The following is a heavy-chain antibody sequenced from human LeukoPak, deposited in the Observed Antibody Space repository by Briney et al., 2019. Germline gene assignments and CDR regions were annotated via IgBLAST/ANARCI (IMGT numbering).Heavy chain of an antibody. Sequence: ASVKVSCRASGNTFTTYDFNWVRQAPGQGFEWVGWMNPKTGRTGFTQKFQGRFTMTRNISISTAYLEVTNLRFEDTALYYCVTGVPWDWGQGSLIIVSS. D-gene: IGHD1-26*01. J-gene: IGHJ4*02. CDR1: GNTFTTYD. CDR2: MNPKTGRT. CDR3: VTGVPWD. V-gene: IGHV1-8*01.